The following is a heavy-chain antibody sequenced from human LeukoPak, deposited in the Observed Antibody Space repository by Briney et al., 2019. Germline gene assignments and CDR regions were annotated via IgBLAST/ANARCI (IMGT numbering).Heavy chain of an antibody. V-gene: IGHV3-43*02. CDR3: ARGGYSSGWYRD. D-gene: IGHD6-19*01. CDR1: GFTFDDYA. J-gene: IGHJ4*02. Sequence: GGSLRLSCTASGFTFDDYAMHWVRQAPAKGLEWVSLISGDGGTTDYADSVKGRFTIFRDNSKNTLYLQMSSRRGEDRAVYYCARGGYSSGWYRDWGQGTLVTVSS. CDR2: ISGDGGTT.